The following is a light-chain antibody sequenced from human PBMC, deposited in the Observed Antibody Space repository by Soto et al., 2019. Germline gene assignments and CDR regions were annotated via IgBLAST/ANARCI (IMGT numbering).Light chain of an antibody. J-gene: IGLJ1*01. V-gene: IGLV2-14*01. CDR3: SSYRSSSTYV. CDR1: TSDVGGYNY. CDR2: EVS. Sequence: QSALTQPASVSGSPGQSITISCTGTTSDVGGYNYVSWYQQHPGKVPKLIIYEVSNRPSGISNRFSGSKSGNTASLTISGLQAEDEADYYCSSYRSSSTYVFGTGTQLTVL.